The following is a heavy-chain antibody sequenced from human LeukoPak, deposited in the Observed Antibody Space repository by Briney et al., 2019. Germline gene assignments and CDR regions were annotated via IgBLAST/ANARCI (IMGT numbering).Heavy chain of an antibody. V-gene: IGHV1-46*01. CDR1: GYTFTIYY. Sequence: ASVRVSSEASGYTFTIYYMHWVRQAPGQGREWMGIINPSGGSTSYAQKFQGRVTMTRDTATTTVYMELSSLRSEDTVVYYCARPTYSAFDYWGQGTLVTVSS. D-gene: IGHD2-15*01. CDR3: ARPTYSAFDY. J-gene: IGHJ4*02. CDR2: INPSGGST.